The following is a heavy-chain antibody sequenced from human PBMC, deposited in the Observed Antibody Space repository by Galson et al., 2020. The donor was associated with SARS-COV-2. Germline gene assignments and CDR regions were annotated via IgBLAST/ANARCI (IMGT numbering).Heavy chain of an antibody. J-gene: IGHJ6*02. CDR1: GYTFTSYA. CDR3: ARDLEGNWGRGYDLGPYYYGMDV. D-gene: IGHD5-12*01. Sequence: ASVKVSCKASGYTFTSYAMNWVRQAPGQGLEWMGWINTNTGNPTYAQGFTGRFVFSLDTSVSTAYLQISSLKAEDTAVYYCARDLEGNWGRGYDLGPYYYGMDVWGQGPTVIVSS. V-gene: IGHV7-4-1*02. CDR2: INTNTGNP.